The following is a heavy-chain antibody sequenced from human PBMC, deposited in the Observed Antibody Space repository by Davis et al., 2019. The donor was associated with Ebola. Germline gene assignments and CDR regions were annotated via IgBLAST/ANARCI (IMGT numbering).Heavy chain of an antibody. Sequence: GGSLRLSCAASGFTFSSYAMHWVRQAPGKGLEWVAVISYDGSNKYYADSVKGRFTISRDNSKSTLYLQMNSLRAEDTAVYYCARRGEASPASGKYYFDYWGQGTLVTVSS. J-gene: IGHJ4*02. V-gene: IGHV3-30-3*01. CDR3: ARRGEASPASGKYYFDY. CDR1: GFTFSSYA. D-gene: IGHD3-10*01. CDR2: ISYDGSNK.